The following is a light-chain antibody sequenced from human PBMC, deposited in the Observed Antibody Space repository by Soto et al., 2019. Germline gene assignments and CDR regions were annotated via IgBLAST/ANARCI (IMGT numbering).Light chain of an antibody. J-gene: IGKJ2*01. CDR3: QQLNTYPPP. Sequence: DIQLTQSPSFLSTSVGDRVTITCRASQGISNYLAWYQQKPGIAPKLLISSASTLQTGVPSRFSGSGSGTEFTLTISSLQPEDFATYYCQQLNTYPPPFGQGTKLEIK. V-gene: IGKV1-9*01. CDR1: QGISNY. CDR2: SAS.